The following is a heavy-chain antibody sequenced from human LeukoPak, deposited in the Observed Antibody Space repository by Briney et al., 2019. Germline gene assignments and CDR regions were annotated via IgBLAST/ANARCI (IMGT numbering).Heavy chain of an antibody. V-gene: IGHV3-48*04. CDR3: ATDPYYYGSGSYYLDAFDI. Sequence: GGSLRLSCAASGFTFSTYAMSWVRQAPGKGLEWVSYISSSSSTIYYADSVKGRFTISRDNAKNSLYLQMNSLRAEDTAVYYCATDPYYYGSGSYYLDAFDIWGQGTMVTVSS. D-gene: IGHD3-10*01. CDR2: ISSSSSTI. CDR1: GFTFSTYA. J-gene: IGHJ3*02.